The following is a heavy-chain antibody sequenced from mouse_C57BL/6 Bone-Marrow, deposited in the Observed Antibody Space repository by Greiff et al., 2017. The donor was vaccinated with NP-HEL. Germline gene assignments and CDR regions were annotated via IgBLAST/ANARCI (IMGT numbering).Heavy chain of an antibody. J-gene: IGHJ4*01. V-gene: IGHV1-18*01. CDR3: ARPSGSSYDYYAMDY. D-gene: IGHD1-1*01. CDR2: INPNNGGT. CDR1: GYTFTDYN. Sequence: EVQLQQSGPELVKPGASVKIPCKASGYTFTDYNMDWVKQSHGKSLEWIGDINPNNGGTIYNQKFQGKATLTVDKSSSTAYMELRSLTSEDTAVYYCARPSGSSYDYYAMDYWGQGTSVTVSS.